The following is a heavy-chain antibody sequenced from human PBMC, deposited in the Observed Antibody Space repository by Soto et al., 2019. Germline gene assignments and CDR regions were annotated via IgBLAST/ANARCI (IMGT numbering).Heavy chain of an antibody. V-gene: IGHV3-53*04. CDR3: ARVRIGSGWEVPAI. J-gene: IGHJ4*02. CDR2: IYSGGST. CDR1: GFTVSSNY. Sequence: EVQLVESGGGLVQPGGSLSLSCAASGFTVSSNYMSWVRQAPGKGLEWVSVIYSGGSTYYADSVKGRFTISRDNSKNPVYLKRNSLRVGDPAVYYCARVRIGSGWEVPAIGGQEPLVTVSP. D-gene: IGHD1-26*01.